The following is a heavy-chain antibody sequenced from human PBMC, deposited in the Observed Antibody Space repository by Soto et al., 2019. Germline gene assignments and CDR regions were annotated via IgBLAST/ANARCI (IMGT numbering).Heavy chain of an antibody. V-gene: IGHV3-23*01. CDR3: ARDLNMDV. J-gene: IGHJ6*02. CDR2: ISASGGSS. CDR1: GFPFTSYA. Sequence: GGSLRLSCGASGFPFTSYAMSWVRQAPGKGLEWVSAISASGGSSYYADSVKGRFTISRDNSKNTLYLQMNSLRAEDTAVYYCARDLNMDVWGQGTTVTVSS.